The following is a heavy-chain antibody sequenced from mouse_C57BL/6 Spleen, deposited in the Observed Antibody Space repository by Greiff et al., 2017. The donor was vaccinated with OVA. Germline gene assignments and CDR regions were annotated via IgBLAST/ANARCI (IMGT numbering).Heavy chain of an antibody. CDR2: IHPSDSDT. V-gene: IGHV1-74*01. CDR1: GYTFTSYW. J-gene: IGHJ1*03. D-gene: IGHD1-1*01. CDR3: AIRTNYYGSSGWYFDV. Sequence: QVQLQQPGAELVKPGASVKVSCKASGYTFTSYWMHWVKQRPGQGLEWIGRIHPSDSDTNYNQKFKGKATLTVDKSSSTAYMQLSSLTSEDSAVYYCAIRTNYYGSSGWYFDVWGTGTTVTVSS.